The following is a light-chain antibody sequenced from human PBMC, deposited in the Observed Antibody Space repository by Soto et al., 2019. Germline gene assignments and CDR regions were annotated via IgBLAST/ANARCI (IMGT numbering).Light chain of an antibody. V-gene: IGKV1-13*02. Sequence: AIQVTQSPSSLSASVGDTVTITCRASQGISSAFAWYQQKPGKVPRLLIYDVFNLQSGAPSRFIGSRSGTDFTLTISRLQTEDFATYYCQQLETYPLAFGQGTLLEVK. CDR3: QQLETYPLA. CDR1: QGISSA. CDR2: DVF. J-gene: IGKJ5*01.